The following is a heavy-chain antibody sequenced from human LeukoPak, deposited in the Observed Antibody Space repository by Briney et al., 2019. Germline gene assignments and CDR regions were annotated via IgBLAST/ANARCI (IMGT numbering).Heavy chain of an antibody. D-gene: IGHD6-19*01. V-gene: IGHV4-34*01. Sequence: SETLSLTCVMYSGSFSGYYWSWIRQPPGKGLEWIGEINHSGSTNYNPSLKSRVTISVDTSKNQFSLKLSSVTAADTAVYYCARRSKVAGRYYYYYYYMDVWGKGTTVTISS. CDR1: SGSFSGYY. J-gene: IGHJ6*03. CDR3: ARRSKVAGRYYYYYYYMDV. CDR2: INHSGST.